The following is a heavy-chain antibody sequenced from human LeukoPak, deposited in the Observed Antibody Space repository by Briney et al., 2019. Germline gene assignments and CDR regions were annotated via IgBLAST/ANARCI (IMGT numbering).Heavy chain of an antibody. CDR2: IYYSGST. D-gene: IGHD2-2*01. CDR1: GGSISSYY. V-gene: IGHV4-59*08. J-gene: IGHJ3*02. CDR3: ARPYQPLNDAFDI. Sequence: SETLSLTCTVSGGSISSYYWSWIRQPPGKGLEWIGYIYYSGSTNYNPPLKSRVTISVDTSKNQFSLKLSSVTAADTAVYYCARPYQPLNDAFDIWGQGTMVTVSS.